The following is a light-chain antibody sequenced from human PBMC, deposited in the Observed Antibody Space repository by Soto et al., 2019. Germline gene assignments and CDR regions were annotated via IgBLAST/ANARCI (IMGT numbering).Light chain of an antibody. CDR1: QSLLYRSNNKNY. Sequence: DIVLTQSPDSLAVSLGERATINCKSSQSLLYRSNNKNYLAWYQQKPGQPLKLLISWASTRESGVPDRFSWNGSWADFTLTISRLQAEDVAVYYCQHYYSAPRTFGQGTKVDIK. CDR2: WAS. CDR3: QHYYSAPRT. J-gene: IGKJ1*01. V-gene: IGKV4-1*01.